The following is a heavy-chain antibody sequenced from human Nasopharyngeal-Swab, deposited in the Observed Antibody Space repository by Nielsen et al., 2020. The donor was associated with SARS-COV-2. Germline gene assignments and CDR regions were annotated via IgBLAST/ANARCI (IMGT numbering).Heavy chain of an antibody. D-gene: IGHD6-19*01. Sequence: WMRQPRERGLVWMGEIYHSGSTNYNPSLKSRGTISVDATKKQFPLKVNSVTAADTAVYYCARRPWLVRHSTNYYYGMDVWGQGTTVTVSS. CDR3: ARRPWLVRHSTNYYYGMDV. J-gene: IGHJ6*02. V-gene: IGHV4-34*01. CDR2: IYHSGST.